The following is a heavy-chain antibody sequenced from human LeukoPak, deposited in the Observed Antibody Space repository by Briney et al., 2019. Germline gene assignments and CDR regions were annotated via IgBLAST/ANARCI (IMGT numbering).Heavy chain of an antibody. Sequence: PSETLSLTCTVSGDSISSARNYWGWIRQSPGKGLEWLASVYSSGSTHSNPSLTSRVSISIDMSKNQFSLKLYSVTASDAAIYYCARHLSGTAMAHYFDFWGQGTLVTVSS. CDR1: GDSISSARNY. CDR2: VYSSGST. CDR3: ARHLSGTAMAHYFDF. D-gene: IGHD5-18*01. V-gene: IGHV4-39*01. J-gene: IGHJ4*02.